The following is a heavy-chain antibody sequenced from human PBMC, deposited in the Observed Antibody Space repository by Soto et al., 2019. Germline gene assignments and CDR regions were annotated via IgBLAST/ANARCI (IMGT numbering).Heavy chain of an antibody. CDR3: ARSPLTNTVTPYGNFDY. CDR1: GGTFSSYA. D-gene: IGHD4-17*01. V-gene: IGHV1-69*13. J-gene: IGHJ4*02. CDR2: IIPIFGTA. Sequence: ASVKVSCKASGGTFSSYAISWVRQAPGQGLEWMGGIIPIFGTANYAQKFQGRVTITADESTSTAYMELSSLRSEDTAVYYCARSPLTNTVTPYGNFDYWGQGTLVTVSS.